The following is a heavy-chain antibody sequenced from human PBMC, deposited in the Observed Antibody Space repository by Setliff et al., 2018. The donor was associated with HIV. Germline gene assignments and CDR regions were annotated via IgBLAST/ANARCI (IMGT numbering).Heavy chain of an antibody. D-gene: IGHD3-22*01. Sequence: ASVKVSCKPSGYTFSNYDINWVRQAAGQGLEWMGWMNPDSRNTGYAQRFEGRVTLTWDTSISTAYLELNHLKSDDTAVYYCARERTDYYDRRRRSHYYIDVWARGATVTVSS. V-gene: IGHV1-8*02. CDR3: ARERTDYYDRRRRSHYYIDV. CDR1: GYTFSNYD. CDR2: MNPDSRNT. J-gene: IGHJ6*03.